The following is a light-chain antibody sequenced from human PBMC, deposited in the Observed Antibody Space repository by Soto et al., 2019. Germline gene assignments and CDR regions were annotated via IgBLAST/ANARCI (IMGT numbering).Light chain of an antibody. Sequence: AIRMTQSPSSFSASTGARVPITCRASQGISSYLAWYQQKPGKAPKLLIYKASTLKSGVPSRFSGSGSGTEFTLTISSLQPDDFATYYCQHYNSYSEAFGQGTKVDI. CDR1: QGISSY. CDR2: KAS. J-gene: IGKJ1*01. CDR3: QHYNSYSEA. V-gene: IGKV1-8*01.